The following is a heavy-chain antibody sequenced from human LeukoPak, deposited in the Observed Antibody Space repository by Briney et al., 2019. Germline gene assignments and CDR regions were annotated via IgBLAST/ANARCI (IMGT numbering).Heavy chain of an antibody. CDR3: SSSGGGGSLDY. V-gene: IGHV1-46*01. CDR2: INPSGGST. J-gene: IGHJ4*02. D-gene: IGHD2-15*01. CDR1: GYTFTSYY. Sequence: GASVKVSCKASGYTFTSYYMHWVRQAPGQGLEWMGIINPSGGSTSYAQKFQGRVTMTRDTSTSTVYMELSSLRSDDTAVYYCSSSGGGGSLDYWGQGTLVTVSS.